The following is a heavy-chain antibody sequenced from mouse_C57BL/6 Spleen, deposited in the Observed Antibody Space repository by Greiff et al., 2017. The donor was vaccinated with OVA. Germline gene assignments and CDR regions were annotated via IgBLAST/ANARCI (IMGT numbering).Heavy chain of an antibody. D-gene: IGHD1-1*01. CDR1: GFNIKDDY. CDR2: IDPENGDT. CDR3: TTGGSNPYWYFDV. Sequence: VQLQQSGAELVRPGASVKLSCTASGFNIKDDYMHWVKQRPEQGLEWIGWIDPENGDTEYASKFQGKATITADTSSNTAYLQRSSLTSEDTAVYYCTTGGSNPYWYFDVWGTGTTVTVSS. J-gene: IGHJ1*03. V-gene: IGHV14-4*01.